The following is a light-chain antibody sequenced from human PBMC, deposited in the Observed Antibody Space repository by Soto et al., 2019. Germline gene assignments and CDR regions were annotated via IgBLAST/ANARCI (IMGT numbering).Light chain of an antibody. V-gene: IGKV1-5*03. CDR1: QSIIEY. CDR2: KAS. Sequence: DIQMIQSPSTLSASVGDRVTITCRASQSIIEYLAWYQQKPGKAPKLLIYKASTLGSGVPSRFSGSGSATEFTLTISSLQPDDFATYYCQQYNSYWTFGQGTKVDIK. J-gene: IGKJ1*01. CDR3: QQYNSYWT.